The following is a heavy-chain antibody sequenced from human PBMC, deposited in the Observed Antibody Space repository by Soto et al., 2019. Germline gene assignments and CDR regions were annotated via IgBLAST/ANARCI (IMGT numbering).Heavy chain of an antibody. CDR3: ARPTFPPPRGYSYGSIDY. CDR1: GGSISSSSYY. V-gene: IGHV4-39*01. Sequence: SETLSLTCTVSGGSISSSSYYWGWIRQPPGKGLEWIGSIYYSGSTYYNPSLKSRVTISVDTSKNQFSLKLSSVTAADTAVYYWARPTFPPPRGYSYGSIDYWGQGTLVTVSS. CDR2: IYYSGST. J-gene: IGHJ4*02. D-gene: IGHD5-18*01.